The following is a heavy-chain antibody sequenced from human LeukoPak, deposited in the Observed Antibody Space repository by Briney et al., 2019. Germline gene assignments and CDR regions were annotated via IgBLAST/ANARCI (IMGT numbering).Heavy chain of an antibody. CDR3: ARAFYDYVWGSYRFYYFDY. CDR1: GFTFSSYA. CDR2: ISYDGSNK. D-gene: IGHD3-16*02. Sequence: GGSLRLSCAASGFTFSSYAMHWVRQAPGKGLEWVAVISYDGSNKYYADSVKGRFTISRDNSKNTLYLQMNSLRAEDTAVYYCARAFYDYVWGSYRFYYFDYWGQGTLVTVSS. V-gene: IGHV3-30*04. J-gene: IGHJ4*02.